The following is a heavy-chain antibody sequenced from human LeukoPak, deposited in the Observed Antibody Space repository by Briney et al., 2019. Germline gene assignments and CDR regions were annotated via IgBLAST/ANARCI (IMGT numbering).Heavy chain of an antibody. J-gene: IGHJ6*02. CDR2: IKSKTDGGTT. CDR1: GFTFSNAW. D-gene: IGHD3-22*01. V-gene: IGHV3-15*01. CDR3: TTDLYCDSRVFDNYYYGMDV. Sequence: GGSLRLSCAASGFTFSNAWMSWVRQAPGKGLEWVGRIKSKTDGGTTDYAAPVKGRFTISRDDSKNTLYLQMNSLKTEDTAVYYCTTDLYCDSRVFDNYYYGMDVWGQGTTVTVSS.